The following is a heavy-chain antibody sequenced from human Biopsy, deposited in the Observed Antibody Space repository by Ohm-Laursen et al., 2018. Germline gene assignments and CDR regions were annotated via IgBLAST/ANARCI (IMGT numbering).Heavy chain of an antibody. CDR1: GGPIDSYY. V-gene: IGHV4-59*12. J-gene: IGHJ2*01. CDR2: IYFTGRT. Sequence: SETLSLTCTVSGGPIDSYYWSWIRQPQGKALEWTGYIYFTGRTSYNPSLKSRVTMSVNKSKKQFSLRLSSVTAEDTAVYYCASAGYNPDWNFDLWGRGTRVTVSS. CDR3: ASAGYNPDWNFDL. D-gene: IGHD5-24*01.